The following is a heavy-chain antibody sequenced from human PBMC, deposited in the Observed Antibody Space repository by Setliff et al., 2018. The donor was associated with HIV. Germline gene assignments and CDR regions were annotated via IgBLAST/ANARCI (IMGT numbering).Heavy chain of an antibody. Sequence: SVKVSCKASGGIFSSYITAWVRQAPGQGLEWMGGIHPIFGTTNYARDFMGRVSITADESTNTAYMELSSLRSDDSAIYYCARGIPRGTVFGVVGYFDYWGQGTPVTVSS. V-gene: IGHV1-69*13. CDR3: ARGIPRGTVFGVVGYFDY. CDR2: IHPIFGTT. D-gene: IGHD3-3*01. J-gene: IGHJ4*02. CDR1: GGIFSSYI.